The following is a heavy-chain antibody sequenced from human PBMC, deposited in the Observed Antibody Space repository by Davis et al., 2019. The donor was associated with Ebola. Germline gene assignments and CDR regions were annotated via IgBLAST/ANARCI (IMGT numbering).Heavy chain of an antibody. CDR3: ARAVFGSTWFDC. D-gene: IGHD3-16*01. CDR2: IGAAGDT. J-gene: IGHJ5*01. V-gene: IGHV3-13*01. Sequence: GESLKISCAASGFTFRSYDMHWVRQATGKGLEWVSAIGAAGDTYYPVSVKGRFTISRENAKNSLYLQMNSLRAEDTAVYYCARAVFGSTWFDCWGQGILVTVSS. CDR1: GFTFRSYD.